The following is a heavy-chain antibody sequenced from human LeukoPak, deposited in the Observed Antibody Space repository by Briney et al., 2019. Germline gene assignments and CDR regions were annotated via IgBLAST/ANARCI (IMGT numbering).Heavy chain of an antibody. CDR3: ARGAPYCSSTSCLHIASNWCDP. CDR2: IIPIFGTA. V-gene: IGHV1-69*05. D-gene: IGHD2-2*01. Sequence: SVKVSCKASGGTFSSYAISWVRQAPGQGLEWMGGIIPIFGTANYAQKFQGRVTMTRDTSISTAYMELSRLRSDDTAVYYCARGAPYCSSTSCLHIASNWCDPWGQGTLVTVSS. CDR1: GGTFSSYA. J-gene: IGHJ5*02.